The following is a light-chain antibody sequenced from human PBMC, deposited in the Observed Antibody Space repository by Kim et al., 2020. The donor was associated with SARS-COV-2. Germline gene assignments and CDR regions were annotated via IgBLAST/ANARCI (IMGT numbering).Light chain of an antibody. CDR1: QSLVYGDGNSY. CDR2: KVS. V-gene: IGKV2-30*01. Sequence: PASISCRSSQSLVYGDGNSYLIWFHQRPGQSPGRLIYKVSDRDSGVPDRFSGSGSGTDFTLQISRVEAEDVGVYYCMQGTHWPFSFGPGTKVDIK. CDR3: MQGTHWPFS. J-gene: IGKJ3*01.